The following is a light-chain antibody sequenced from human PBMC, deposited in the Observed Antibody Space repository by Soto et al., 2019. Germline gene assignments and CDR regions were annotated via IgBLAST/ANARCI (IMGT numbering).Light chain of an antibody. Sequence: EIVMTQSPATLSVSPGDRATLSCRASQSVARNLAWYQQKPGQAPRLLIYGASTRATGIPGRFSGSGSGTEFTLTISSLQSEDFALYFCQQYNQWPPWTFGQGTKVDSK. CDR1: QSVARN. CDR3: QQYNQWPPWT. CDR2: GAS. J-gene: IGKJ1*01. V-gene: IGKV3-15*01.